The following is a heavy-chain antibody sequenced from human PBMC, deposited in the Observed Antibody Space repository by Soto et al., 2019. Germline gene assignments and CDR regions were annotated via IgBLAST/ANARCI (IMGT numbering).Heavy chain of an antibody. D-gene: IGHD3-16*01. CDR2: INTGNGDT. Sequence: ASVKVSCKASGYAFITYAIHWVRQAPGQSLEWMGWINTGNGDTKFSQKFQGRVTMTRNTSISTAYMELSSLRSEDTAVYYCARERSGGWIDPWGQGTLVTVSS. J-gene: IGHJ5*02. CDR1: GYAFITYA. V-gene: IGHV1-3*04. CDR3: ARERSGGWIDP.